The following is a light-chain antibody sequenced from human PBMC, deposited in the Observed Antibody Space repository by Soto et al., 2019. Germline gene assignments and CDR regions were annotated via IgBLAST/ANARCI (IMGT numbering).Light chain of an antibody. J-gene: IGKJ2*01. Sequence: EIVLTQSPGTLSLSPGERATLSCRASQSVSSSYLAWYQQKPGQAPRLLIYGASSRATGIPERFSGSGSGKDFTLTISRLEPEDFAVYYCQQYGSSLHTFGQGTKLEIK. CDR2: GAS. V-gene: IGKV3-20*01. CDR1: QSVSSSY. CDR3: QQYGSSLHT.